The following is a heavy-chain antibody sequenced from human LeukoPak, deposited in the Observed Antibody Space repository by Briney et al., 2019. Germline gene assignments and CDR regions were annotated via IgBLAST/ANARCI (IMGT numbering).Heavy chain of an antibody. CDR2: ISSSSSYI. D-gene: IGHD2-2*01. CDR3: ARSRGSTSCLDY. V-gene: IGHV3-21*01. CDR1: GFTFSSYS. J-gene: IGHJ4*02. Sequence: VGSLRLSCAASGFTFSSYSMNWVRQAPGKGLEWVSSISSSSSYIYYADSVKGRFTISRDNAKNSLYLQMNSLRAEDTAVYYCARSRGSTSCLDYWGQGTLVTVSS.